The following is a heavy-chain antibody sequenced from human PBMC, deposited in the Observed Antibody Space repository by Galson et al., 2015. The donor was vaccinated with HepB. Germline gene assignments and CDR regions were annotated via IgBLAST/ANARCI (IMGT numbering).Heavy chain of an antibody. Sequence: SLRLSCAASGFTFSSYWMSWVRQAPGKGLEWVANIKQDGSEKYYVDSVKGRFTISRDNAKNSLYLQMNSLRAEDTAVYYCARGHSSWYSSWFDPWGQGTLVTVSS. CDR3: ARGHSSWYSSWFDP. V-gene: IGHV3-7*03. CDR1: GFTFSSYW. D-gene: IGHD6-13*01. J-gene: IGHJ5*02. CDR2: IKQDGSEK.